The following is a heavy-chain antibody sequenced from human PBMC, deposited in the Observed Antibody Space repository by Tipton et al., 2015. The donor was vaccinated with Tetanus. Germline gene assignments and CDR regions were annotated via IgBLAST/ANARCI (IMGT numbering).Heavy chain of an antibody. J-gene: IGHJ4*02. D-gene: IGHD1-1*01. V-gene: IGHV1-2*02. Sequence: QSGAEVKKPGASVKVSCKASGYTFTDYYMHWVRQAPGQGLEWMGWINPNSGATNYAQKFQGRVTMTRDTSISTAYMELSSLRSDDTAVYYCARERPLDYWCQGTLVTVSS. CDR1: GYTFTDYY. CDR2: INPNSGAT. CDR3: ARERPLDY.